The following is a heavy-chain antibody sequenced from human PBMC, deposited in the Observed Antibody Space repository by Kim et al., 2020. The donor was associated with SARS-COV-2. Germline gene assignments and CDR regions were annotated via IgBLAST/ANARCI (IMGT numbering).Heavy chain of an antibody. Sequence: GGSLRLSCAASGFTVSSNYMSWVRQAPGKGLEWVSVIYSGGSTYYADSVKGRFTISRDNSKNTLYLQMNSLRAEDTAVYYCASAPYDSSGYCDYWGQGTLVTVSS. J-gene: IGHJ4*02. CDR2: IYSGGST. CDR1: GFTVSSNY. CDR3: ASAPYDSSGYCDY. V-gene: IGHV3-53*01. D-gene: IGHD3-22*01.